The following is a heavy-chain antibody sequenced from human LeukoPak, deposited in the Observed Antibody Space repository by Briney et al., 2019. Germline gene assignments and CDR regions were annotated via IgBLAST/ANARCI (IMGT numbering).Heavy chain of an antibody. J-gene: IGHJ3*01. CDR3: ASLLDIAAAEGV. CDR1: GYTFTSYA. V-gene: IGHV1-3*01. CDR2: INAGNGNT. Sequence: ASVKVSCKASGYTFTSYAMHWVRQAPGQRLEWMGWINAGNGNTKYSQKFQGRVTITRDTSASTAYMELSSLRSEDTAVYYCASLLDIAAAEGVWGQGTMVTVSS. D-gene: IGHD6-13*01.